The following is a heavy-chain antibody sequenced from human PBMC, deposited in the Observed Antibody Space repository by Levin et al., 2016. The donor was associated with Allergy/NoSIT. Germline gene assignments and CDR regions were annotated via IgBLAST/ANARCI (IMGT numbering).Heavy chain of an antibody. J-gene: IGHJ6*02. CDR2: IYTSGST. Sequence: SETLSLTCTVSGGSISSYYWSWIRQPAGKGLEWIGHIYTSGSTNYNPSLKSRVTMSVDTSKNQFSLKLSSVTAADTAMYYCARLYSSGWLYYYGMDVWSPGTTVTVSS. V-gene: IGHV4-4*07. CDR3: ARLYSSGWLYYYGMDV. D-gene: IGHD6-19*01. CDR1: GGSISSYY.